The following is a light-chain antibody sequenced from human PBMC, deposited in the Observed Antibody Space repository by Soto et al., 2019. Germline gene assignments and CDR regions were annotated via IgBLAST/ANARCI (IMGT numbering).Light chain of an antibody. CDR1: SSDVGNYNR. CDR3: SSYTSNRNWV. V-gene: IGLV2-18*02. J-gene: IGLJ3*02. Sequence: QSALTQPPSVSGSPGQSVTISCTGTSSDVGNYNRVSWYQQPPGTAPKLMIYEVTNRPSGVPNRFSASKSGNTASLTISGLRAEDEGDYFCSSYTSNRNWVFGGGS. CDR2: EVT.